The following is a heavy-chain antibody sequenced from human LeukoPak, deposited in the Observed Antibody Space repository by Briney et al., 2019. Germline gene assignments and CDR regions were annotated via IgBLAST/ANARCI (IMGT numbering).Heavy chain of an antibody. CDR3: ASGVGYCSSTSCYTYYYGMDV. V-gene: IGHV4-34*01. D-gene: IGHD2-2*01. J-gene: IGHJ6*02. CDR2: INHSGST. CDR1: GGSFSGYY. Sequence: PSETLSLTCAVYGGSFSGYYWSWIRQPPGKGLEWIGEINHSGSTNYNPSLKSRVTISVDTSKNQFSLKLSSVTAADTAVYYCASGVGYCSSTSCYTYYYGMDVWGQGTTVTVSS.